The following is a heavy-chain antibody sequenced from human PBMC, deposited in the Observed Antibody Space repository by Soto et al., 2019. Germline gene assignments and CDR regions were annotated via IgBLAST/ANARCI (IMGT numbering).Heavy chain of an antibody. Sequence: SLRLSCAASGFTFSSYARSWVHQAPGKGLEWVSASSGSGGSTYYADSVKGRFTISRENSKNTLYLQMNSLRAEDTAVYYCAKDLWVPCDYWGQGTLVTVS. CDR3: AKDLWVPCDY. V-gene: IGHV3-23*01. J-gene: IGHJ4*02. CDR2: SSGSGGST. D-gene: IGHD1-26*01. CDR1: GFTFSSYA.